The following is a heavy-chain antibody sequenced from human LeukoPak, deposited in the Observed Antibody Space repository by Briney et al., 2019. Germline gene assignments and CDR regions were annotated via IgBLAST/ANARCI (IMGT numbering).Heavy chain of an antibody. V-gene: IGHV3-53*01. CDR1: GFTFSSYG. CDR2: IYSGGST. CDR3: ARDRGGTGDY. D-gene: IGHD1-1*01. J-gene: IGHJ4*02. Sequence: PGGSLRLSCAASGFTFSSYGMHWVRQAPGKGLEWVSVIYSGGSTYYADSVKGRFTISRDNSKNTLYLQMNSLRAEDTAVYYCARDRGGTGDYWGQGTLVTVSS.